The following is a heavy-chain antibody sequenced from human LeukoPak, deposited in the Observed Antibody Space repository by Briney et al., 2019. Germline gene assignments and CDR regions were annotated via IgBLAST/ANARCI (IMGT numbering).Heavy chain of an antibody. CDR2: ISWDGGST. D-gene: IGHD6-13*01. CDR1: GFTFDDYA. CDR3: AKDILPAAAGTGPFDY. Sequence: GGSLRLSCAASGFTFDDYAMHWVRQAPGKGLEWVSLISWDGGSTYYADSVKGRFTISRDNSKNSLYLQMNSLRAEDTALYYYAKDILPAAAGTGPFDYWGQGTLVTVSS. J-gene: IGHJ4*02. V-gene: IGHV3-43D*03.